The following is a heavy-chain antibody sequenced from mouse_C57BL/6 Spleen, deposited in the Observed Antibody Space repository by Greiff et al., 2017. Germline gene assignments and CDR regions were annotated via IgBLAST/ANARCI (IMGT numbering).Heavy chain of an antibody. D-gene: IGHD2-1*01. CDR1: GYTFTSYW. CDR3: ARYRDDGYGNYGYFEV. Sequence: VQLQQPGTELVKPGASVKLSCKASGYTFTSYWMHWVKQRPGRGLEWIGNINPSNGGTNYNEKFKSKATLTVDKSSSTAYMQLSSLTSEDSAVYYCARYRDDGYGNYGYFEVWGTGTTVTVSS. V-gene: IGHV1-53*01. J-gene: IGHJ1*03. CDR2: INPSNGGT.